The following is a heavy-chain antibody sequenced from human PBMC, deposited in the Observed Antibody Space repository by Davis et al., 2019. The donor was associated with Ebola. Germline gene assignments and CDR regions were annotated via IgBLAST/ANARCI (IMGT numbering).Heavy chain of an antibody. V-gene: IGHV1-2*04. D-gene: IGHD3-22*01. CDR2: INPNSGGT. Sequence: ASVKVSCKASGYTFTSYYMHWVRQAPGQGLEWMGWINPNSGGTNYAQKFQGWVTMTRDTSISTAYMELSRLRSDDTAVYYCARGPITMIVADIRWFDPWGQGTLVTVSS. CDR3: ARGPITMIVADIRWFDP. J-gene: IGHJ5*02. CDR1: GYTFTSYY.